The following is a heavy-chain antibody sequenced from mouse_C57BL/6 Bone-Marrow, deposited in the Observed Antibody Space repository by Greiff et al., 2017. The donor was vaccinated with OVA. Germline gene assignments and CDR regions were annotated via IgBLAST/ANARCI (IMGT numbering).Heavy chain of an antibody. CDR2: IWSGGST. CDR1: GFSFTSYG. J-gene: IGHJ3*01. CDR3: ASLYDLCAY. V-gene: IGHV2-2*01. Sequence: VQLVESGPGLVQPSQSLSITCTVSGFSFTSYGVHWVRQSPGKGLEWLGVIWSGGSTDDNAAFISRRSISKDNSKSQVFFKMNSLQADDTAIYYCASLYDLCAYWGQGTLVTVSA. D-gene: IGHD2-3*01.